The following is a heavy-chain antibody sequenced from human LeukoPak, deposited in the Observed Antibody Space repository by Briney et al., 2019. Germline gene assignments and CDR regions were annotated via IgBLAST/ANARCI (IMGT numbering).Heavy chain of an antibody. D-gene: IGHD3-22*01. CDR2: IYYSANT. Sequence: SETLSLTCTVSGGSISSYYWSWIRQPPGEGLEWIGYIYYSANTNYNPSLKSRATISLDTSKNQFSLKLSSVTAADTAVYYCGRERRYDGSMDVWGKGTTVTISS. CDR3: GRERRYDGSMDV. V-gene: IGHV4-59*01. CDR1: GGSISSYY. J-gene: IGHJ6*03.